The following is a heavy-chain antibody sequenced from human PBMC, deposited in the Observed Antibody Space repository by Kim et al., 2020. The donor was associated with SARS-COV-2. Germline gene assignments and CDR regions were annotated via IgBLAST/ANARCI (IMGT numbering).Heavy chain of an antibody. CDR2: IKSNADSGTS. V-gene: IGHV3-15*01. CDR1: GFTFTNAW. J-gene: IGHJ4*02. Sequence: GGSLRLSCAGSGFTFTNAWMSWVRQAPGKGLEWVGRIKSNADSGTSDYAAPVKGRFTISRDDSKDTLYLQMNSLKTEDTAVYYCTTEYWGSFNYWGQGTLVTVSS. CDR3: TTEYWGSFNY. D-gene: IGHD7-27*01.